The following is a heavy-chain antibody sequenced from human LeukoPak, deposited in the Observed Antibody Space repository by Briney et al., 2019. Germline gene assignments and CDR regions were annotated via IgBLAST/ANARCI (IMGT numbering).Heavy chain of an antibody. CDR3: AREGVRPSGGPLDY. V-gene: IGHV3-23*01. CDR1: GFSFSTYA. D-gene: IGHD2-15*01. Sequence: GGSLRLSCAASGFSFSTYAMSWVRQAPGKGLEWVSAISGSGFTTYYADSVKGRFTISRDNSKNTVYLQMNSLRADDTAIYSCAREGVRPSGGPLDYWGQGILVTVSS. CDR2: ISGSGFTT. J-gene: IGHJ4*02.